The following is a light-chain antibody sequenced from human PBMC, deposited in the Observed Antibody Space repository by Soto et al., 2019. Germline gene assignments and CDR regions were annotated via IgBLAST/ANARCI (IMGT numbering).Light chain of an antibody. CDR1: QSVRSNY. Sequence: EIVLTQSPGTLSLSSGERATLSCRASQSVRSNYLAWYQQKLGQAPRLLIYGASSRATGIPDRFGGSGSGTDFTLTISRLEPEDFAVYYCQQYASSPLTFGGGTKVEIQ. CDR2: GAS. J-gene: IGKJ4*01. V-gene: IGKV3-20*01. CDR3: QQYASSPLT.